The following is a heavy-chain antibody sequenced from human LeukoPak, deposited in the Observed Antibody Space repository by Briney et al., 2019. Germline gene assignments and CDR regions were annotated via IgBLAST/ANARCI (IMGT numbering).Heavy chain of an antibody. V-gene: IGHV5-51*01. J-gene: IGHJ4*02. CDR2: IYPGDSDT. Sequence: GESLKISCKGSGYSFATYWIGWVRQMRGKGLEWMGIIYPGDSDTTYSPSFQGQVTISADKSIITAYLQWSSLKASDTAMYYCARLPTTYGSQTYFDYWGQGNMVTVSS. D-gene: IGHD3-10*01. CDR1: GYSFATYW. CDR3: ARLPTTYGSQTYFDY.